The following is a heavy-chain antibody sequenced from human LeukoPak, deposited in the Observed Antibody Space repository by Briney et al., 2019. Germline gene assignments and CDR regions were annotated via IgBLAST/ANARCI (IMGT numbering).Heavy chain of an antibody. CDR3: ARAPYTSGFYFFDP. J-gene: IGHJ5*02. CDR2: VYYSGST. V-gene: IGHV4-59*13. CDR1: GGSISSYY. Sequence: PSETLSLTCTVSGGSISSYYWSWIRQPPGKGLEWIGYVYYSGSTTYNPSLESRVTISVDTSKNQFSLKLSSVTAADTAVYYCARAPYTSGFYFFDPWGQGTLVTVSS. D-gene: IGHD3-22*01.